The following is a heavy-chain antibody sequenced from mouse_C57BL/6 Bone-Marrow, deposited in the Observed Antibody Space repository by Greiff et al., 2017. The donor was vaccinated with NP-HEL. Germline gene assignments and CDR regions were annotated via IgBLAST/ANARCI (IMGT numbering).Heavy chain of an antibody. Sequence: QVQLQQSGAELVKPGASVKLSCKASGYTFTSYWMQWVKQRPGKGLEWIGEIDPSDSYTNYNQKFKGKATLTVDTSSSTAYMQLRSLTSEDSAVYSGAKYYSGRSYGYVDDWGKGTTVTVSS. V-gene: IGHV1-50*01. CDR2: IDPSDSYT. CDR3: AKYYSGRSYGYVDD. J-gene: IGHJ1*03. CDR1: GYTFTSYW. D-gene: IGHD1-1*01.